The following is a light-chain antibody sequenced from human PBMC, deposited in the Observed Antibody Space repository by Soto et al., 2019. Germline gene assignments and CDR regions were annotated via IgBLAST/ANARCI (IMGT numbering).Light chain of an antibody. Sequence: DIVMTQSPDSLAVPLGASATINCRSSQSVLYRSNKKNYLAWYQQKRGQPPRLLIYWASTRESGVPERFSGSGSATHFTLTINNVQAEDVAVYYCQQYYTTLALSFGGGTRVEIK. J-gene: IGKJ4*01. CDR1: QSVLYRSNKKNY. CDR2: WAS. V-gene: IGKV4-1*01. CDR3: QQYYTTLALS.